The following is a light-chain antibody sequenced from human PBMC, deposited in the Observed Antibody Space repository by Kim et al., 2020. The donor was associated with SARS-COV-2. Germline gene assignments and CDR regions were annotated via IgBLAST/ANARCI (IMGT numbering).Light chain of an antibody. Sequence: IVLTQSPDTLSLSPGDRATLSCKTSQTISSNYLAWYQQKPGQAPRLLIYGASTRATDIPDRFSGGGSATDFTLTINRLEPEDFAVYFCHQYGDSPYTFGQETKLHI. CDR2: GAS. J-gene: IGKJ2*01. V-gene: IGKV3-20*01. CDR1: QTISSNY. CDR3: HQYGDSPYT.